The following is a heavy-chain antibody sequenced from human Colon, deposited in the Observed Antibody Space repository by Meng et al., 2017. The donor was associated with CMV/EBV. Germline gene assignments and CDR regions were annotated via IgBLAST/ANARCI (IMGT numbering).Heavy chain of an antibody. Sequence: GESLKISCATSGFTFDNYAMTWVRQAPGKGLEWVSVIYTDGSTHYADSVEGRFTISRDNSKNTLDFQMNNLRAEDTAVYYCARADGYGIASAGHHWGRGTLVTVSS. CDR3: ARADGYGIASAGHH. J-gene: IGHJ5*02. CDR1: GFTFDNYA. D-gene: IGHD6-13*01. V-gene: IGHV3-66*01. CDR2: IYTDGST.